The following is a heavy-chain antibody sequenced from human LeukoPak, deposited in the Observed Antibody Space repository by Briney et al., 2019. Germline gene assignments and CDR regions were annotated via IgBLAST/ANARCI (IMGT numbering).Heavy chain of an antibody. CDR3: ARLSLGYCSSTSCYGDYYYYGMDV. V-gene: IGHV4-39*01. CDR1: GGSISSGGYY. D-gene: IGHD2-2*01. CDR2: IYYSGST. J-gene: IGHJ6*02. Sequence: PSETLSLTCTVSGGSISSGGYYWGWIRQPPGKGLEWIGSIYYSGSTYYNPSLKSRVTISVDTSKNQFSLKLSSVTAADTAVYYCARLSLGYCSSTSCYGDYYYYGMDVWGQGTTVTVSS.